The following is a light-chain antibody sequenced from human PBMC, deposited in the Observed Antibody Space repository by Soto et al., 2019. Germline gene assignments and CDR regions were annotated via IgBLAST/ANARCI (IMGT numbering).Light chain of an antibody. CDR1: QSLLHSNGYTY. Sequence: DIVMTQSPLSLPVPTGEPASSXXRSXQSLLHSNGYTYLDWYLQKPGQSPQXXIYWGSNRASGVPDRFSGSGSGTDFTLKISRVEAEDVGVYYCMQALQTPLTFGPGTKVDIK. CDR2: WGS. V-gene: IGKV2-28*01. J-gene: IGKJ3*01. CDR3: MQALQTPLT.